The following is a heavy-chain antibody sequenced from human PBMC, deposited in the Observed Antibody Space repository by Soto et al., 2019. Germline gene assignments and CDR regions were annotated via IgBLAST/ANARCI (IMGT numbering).Heavy chain of an antibody. D-gene: IGHD6-13*01. Sequence: SETVSRTCTVSRSYISSSSYNWGCIRQPPGKGLEWLGSIYYSGSTYYNPYLKSRVTISGDTSKNQFSMKMGSVTDADKAVYYCARLGSSSQDYWGQRTLVTVS. CDR2: IYYSGST. V-gene: IGHV4-39*01. CDR3: ARLGSSSQDY. J-gene: IGHJ4*02. CDR1: RSYISSSSYN.